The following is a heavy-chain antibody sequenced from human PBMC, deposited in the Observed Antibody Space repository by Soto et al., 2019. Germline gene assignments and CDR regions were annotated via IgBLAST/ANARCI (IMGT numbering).Heavy chain of an antibody. CDR3: AKGDCSGNNCLIAYYYFDL. D-gene: IGHD2-15*01. CDR2: ISGSGGIT. CDR1: GFTFSRNA. Sequence: GGSLRLSCAASGFTFSRNAMNWVRQAPGKGLEWVSGISGSGGITYYADSVKGRFTISRDNSKNTLYLQMNTLRAEDTAVYYCAKGDCSGNNCLIAYYYFDLWGRGTLVTVSS. J-gene: IGHJ2*01. V-gene: IGHV3-23*01.